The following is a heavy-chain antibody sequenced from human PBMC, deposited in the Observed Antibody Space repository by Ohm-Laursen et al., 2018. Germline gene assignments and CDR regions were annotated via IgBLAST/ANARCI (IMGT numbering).Heavy chain of an antibody. D-gene: IGHD3-10*01. Sequence: SLRLSCSASGFTFSSYAMTWVRQAPGKGLEWVSVISGSGVGTYYADSVKGRFTISRDNSNNTLYLQMNSLRVEDTAIYYCGKRGGDYWGQGTLVTVSS. CDR3: GKRGGDY. CDR1: GFTFSSYA. J-gene: IGHJ4*02. V-gene: IGHV3-23*01. CDR2: ISGSGVGT.